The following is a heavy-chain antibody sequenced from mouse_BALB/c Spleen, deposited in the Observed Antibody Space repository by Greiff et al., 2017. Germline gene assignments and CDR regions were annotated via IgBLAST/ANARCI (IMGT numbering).Heavy chain of an antibody. CDR3: ASHYGSSWDWYFDV. V-gene: IGHV1-7*01. Sequence: VQLQQSGAELAKPGASVKMSCKASGYTFTSYWMHWVKQRPGQGLEWIGYINPSTGYTEYNQKFKDKATLTADKSSSTAYMQLSSLTSEDSAVYYCASHYGSSWDWYFDVWGAGTTVTVSS. J-gene: IGHJ1*01. CDR1: GYTFTSYW. D-gene: IGHD1-1*01. CDR2: INPSTGYT.